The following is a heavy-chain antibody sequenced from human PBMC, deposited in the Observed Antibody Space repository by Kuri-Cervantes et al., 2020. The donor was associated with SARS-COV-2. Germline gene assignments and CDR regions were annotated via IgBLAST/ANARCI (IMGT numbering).Heavy chain of an antibody. J-gene: IGHJ3*01. D-gene: IGHD2-8*01. CDR2: IKSKTDGGTT. CDR3: ARGYCTNGVCYSRAFDV. V-gene: IGHV3-15*01. Sequence: GGSLRLSCAASGFTFSNAWMSWVRQAPGKGLEWVGRIKSKTDGGTTDYAAPVKGRFTISRDNAKDSLFLQMDSLRAEDTAVYYCARGYCTNGVCYSRAFDVWGQGTKVTVSS. CDR1: GFTFSNAW.